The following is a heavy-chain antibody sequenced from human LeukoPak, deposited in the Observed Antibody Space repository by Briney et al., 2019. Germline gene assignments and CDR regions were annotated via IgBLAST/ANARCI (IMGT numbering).Heavy chain of an antibody. CDR3: ASLRNDPHDY. D-gene: IGHD1-1*01. V-gene: IGHV4-4*02. CDR1: GFTFSSYG. CDR2: IYHSGST. Sequence: PGGSLRLSCAASGFTFSSYGMHWVRQPPGKGLEWIGEIYHSGSTNYNPSLKSRVTISVDKSKNQFSLKLSSVTAADTAVYYCASLRNDPHDYWGQGTLVTVSS. J-gene: IGHJ4*02.